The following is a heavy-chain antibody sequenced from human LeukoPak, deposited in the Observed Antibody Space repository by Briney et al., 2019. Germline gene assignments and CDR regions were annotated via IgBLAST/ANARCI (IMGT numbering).Heavy chain of an antibody. J-gene: IGHJ6*04. CDR3: TYQLLHCYYYYYYGMDV. CDR2: IKSKTDGGTT. Sequence: AGGSLRLSCAASGFTFSNAWMSWVRQAPGKGLEWVGCIKSKTDGGTTDYAAPVKGRFTISRDDSKNTLYLQMNSLKTEDTAVYYCTYQLLHCYYYYYYGMDVWGKGTTVTVSS. V-gene: IGHV3-15*01. D-gene: IGHD2-2*01. CDR1: GFTFSNAW.